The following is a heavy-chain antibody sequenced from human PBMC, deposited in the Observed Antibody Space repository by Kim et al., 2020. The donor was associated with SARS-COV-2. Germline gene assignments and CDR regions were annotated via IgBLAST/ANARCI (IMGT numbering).Heavy chain of an antibody. CDR2: ISYDGSNK. Sequence: GGSLRLSCAASGFTFSSYGMHWVRQAPGKGLEWVAVISYDGSNKYYADSVKGRFTISRDNSKNTLYLQMNSLRAEDTAVYYCAKDGKGGNRYSYGPPDF. V-gene: IGHV3-30*18. CDR1: GFTFSSYG. J-gene: IGHJ4*01. D-gene: IGHD5-18*01. CDR3: AKDGKGGNRYSYGPPDF.